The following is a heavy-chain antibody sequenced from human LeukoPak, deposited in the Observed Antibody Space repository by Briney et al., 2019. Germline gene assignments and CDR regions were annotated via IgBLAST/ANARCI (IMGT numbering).Heavy chain of an antibody. Sequence: SETLSLTCTVSGGSINSHSYYWGWIRQPPGKRLVWFGSVYYDGTSYSNPSLQSRAAVFVDTSRDQFSLDLSSVTAADTALYYCVRHVSTNTGYFDSCGQGTLVSVSS. V-gene: IGHV4-39*01. CDR1: GGSINSHSYY. J-gene: IGHJ4*02. D-gene: IGHD5/OR15-5a*01. CDR3: VRHVSTNTGYFDS. CDR2: VYYDGTS.